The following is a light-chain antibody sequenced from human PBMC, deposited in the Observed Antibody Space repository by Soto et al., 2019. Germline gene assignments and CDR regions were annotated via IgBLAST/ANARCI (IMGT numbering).Light chain of an antibody. J-gene: IGKJ5*01. CDR1: QFVNSRY. CDR3: QQYDTSPIT. Sequence: EIVLTQSPGTLSLSPGERATLFCRASQFVNSRYLAWYQQKPGQAPRLLIYGASSRATGIPARFSGSVSWTDITRTITPLEPEDFVVYFCQQYDTSPITFCQVTRLEI. CDR2: GAS. V-gene: IGKV3-20*01.